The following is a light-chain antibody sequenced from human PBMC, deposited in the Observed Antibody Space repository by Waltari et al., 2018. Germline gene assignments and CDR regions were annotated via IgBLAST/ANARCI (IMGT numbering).Light chain of an antibody. Sequence: ILMTQTPLSLSVTPAQPASISCKSSHSLLFCNGKTYLYWILQKPGQTPQLLVYDASNRLSGVPDRFSGSGSGTDFTLKISRVEAEDVGVYYCMQSVQHPWTLGQGTKVEIK. CDR3: MQSVQHPWT. J-gene: IGKJ1*01. CDR1: HSLLFCNGKTY. V-gene: IGKV2D-29*01. CDR2: DAS.